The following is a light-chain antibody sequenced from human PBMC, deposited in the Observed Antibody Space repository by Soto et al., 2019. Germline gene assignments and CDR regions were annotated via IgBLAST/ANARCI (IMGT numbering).Light chain of an antibody. CDR2: DVS. CDR3: HQYAWSPLT. CDR1: QSVPKSY. Sequence: IVLTQSPGTLSLSPGERATLSCRASQSVPKSYLGWYQQRPGQALRLLIYDVSNRATGIPDRFSGSESGTDYTLTISRLEPEDFAVYYCHQYAWSPLTFGQGTRREIK. V-gene: IGKV3-20*01. J-gene: IGKJ5*01.